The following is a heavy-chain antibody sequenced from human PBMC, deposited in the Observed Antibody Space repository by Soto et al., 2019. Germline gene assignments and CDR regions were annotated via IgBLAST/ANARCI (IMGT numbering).Heavy chain of an antibody. CDR2: IYSDGST. D-gene: IGHD1-26*01. Sequence: EVQLVESGGGLVQPGGSLRLSCAASEFTVSNNYMSWVRQAPGKWLEWVSLIYSDGSTDYADSVKGRFTISRDNSKNTLYLQMNILRVEDTAMYYGVRRWGWGQGTLVTVSS. CDR3: VRRWG. J-gene: IGHJ3*01. V-gene: IGHV3-66*01. CDR1: EFTVSNNY.